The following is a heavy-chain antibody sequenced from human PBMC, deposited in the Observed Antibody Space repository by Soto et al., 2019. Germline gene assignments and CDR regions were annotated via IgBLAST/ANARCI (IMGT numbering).Heavy chain of an antibody. D-gene: IGHD1-1*01. CDR3: ARVDAYNQPNFGY. CDR2: INPYNSNT. CDR1: GYTFTSYT. Sequence: QVQLVQSGAEVMKPGASVKVSCKASGYTFTSYTITWVRQAPGQGLEWMGWINPYNSNTNYAQKFQDRVTMTTDTSTSTAYMELRSLRSDDTAVYYCARVDAYNQPNFGYWGQGTLVTVSS. J-gene: IGHJ4*02. V-gene: IGHV1-18*01.